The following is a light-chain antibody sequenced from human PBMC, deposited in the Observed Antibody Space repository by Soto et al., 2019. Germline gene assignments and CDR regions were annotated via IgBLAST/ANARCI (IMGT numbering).Light chain of an antibody. CDR2: DAS. CDR1: QSVSWW. V-gene: IGKV1-5*01. J-gene: IGKJ1*01. CDR3: QQYNNFRWT. Sequence: DIQMTQSPSTLSASVGHRLTITCRASQSVSWWLAWYQQKPGKAPKLLIYDASTLESGVPLRFSGSGSGTEFTLTISSLQPDDVATYYCQQYNNFRWTFGQGTKVDNK.